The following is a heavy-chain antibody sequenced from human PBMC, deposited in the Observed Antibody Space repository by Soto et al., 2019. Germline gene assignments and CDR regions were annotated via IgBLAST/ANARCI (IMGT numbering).Heavy chain of an antibody. V-gene: IGHV4-30-4*01. CDR1: GGSISSDDYY. D-gene: IGHD6-6*01. Sequence: SETLSLTCTVSGGSISSDDYYWTWIRQPPGKGLEWIGYIYYSGPTSYNPSLRSRLTISVDTSKNQFSLKLTSVSAADTAVYYCARDRSNSPDYFDYWGQGALVTVSS. CDR2: IYYSGPT. CDR3: ARDRSNSPDYFDY. J-gene: IGHJ4*02.